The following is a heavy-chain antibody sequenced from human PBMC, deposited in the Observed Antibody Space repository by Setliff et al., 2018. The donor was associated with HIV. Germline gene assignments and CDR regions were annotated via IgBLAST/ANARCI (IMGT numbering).Heavy chain of an antibody. J-gene: IGHJ4*02. D-gene: IGHD1-26*01. CDR1: GGSITSYY. CDR3: AREGLGFFDY. V-gene: IGHV4-4*09. CDR2: ISTSGST. Sequence: SETLSLTCTVSGGSITSYYWSWIRQPPGKGLEWIGYISTSGSTNYNPSLKSRVTISLDTSKNHVSLKLTSVTAADTAVDYCAREGLGFFDYWGQGTLVTVSS.